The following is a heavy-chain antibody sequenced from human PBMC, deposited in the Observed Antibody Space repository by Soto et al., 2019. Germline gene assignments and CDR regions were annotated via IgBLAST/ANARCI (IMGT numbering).Heavy chain of an antibody. V-gene: IGHV4-61*01. Sequence: PSETLSLTCTVSGGSVNRDTHYWSWIRQPPGKLLEWIGFIYSSGITNYNPSLKSRVTMSVDTSKNQFSLKLRSVIVADTAVYHCARFVRSCSGTTCYTRADVWGQGTTVTVSS. J-gene: IGHJ6*02. CDR2: IYSSGIT. CDR3: ARFVRSCSGTTCYTRADV. D-gene: IGHD2-2*02. CDR1: GGSVNRDTHY.